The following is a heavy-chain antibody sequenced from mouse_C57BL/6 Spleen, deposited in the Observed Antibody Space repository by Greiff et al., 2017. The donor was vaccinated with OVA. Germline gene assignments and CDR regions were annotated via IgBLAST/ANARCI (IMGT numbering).Heavy chain of an antibody. J-gene: IGHJ4*01. D-gene: IGHD2-4*01. Sequence: DVMLVESGGGLVKPGGSLKLSCAASGFTFSDYGMHWVRQAPEKGLEWVAYISSGSSTIYYADTVKGRFTISRDNAKNTLFLQMTSLRSEDTAMYYCARDLLRLRGAMDYWGQGTSVTVSS. CDR1: GFTFSDYG. CDR3: ARDLLRLRGAMDY. V-gene: IGHV5-17*01. CDR2: ISSGSSTI.